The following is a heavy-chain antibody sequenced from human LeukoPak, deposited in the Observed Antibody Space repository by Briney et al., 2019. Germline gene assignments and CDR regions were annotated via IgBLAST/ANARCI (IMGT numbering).Heavy chain of an antibody. D-gene: IGHD6-13*01. V-gene: IGHV1-18*01. CDR1: GYTFTSYG. J-gene: IGHJ4*02. CDR3: ARLGRRYSSSWYELDY. CDR2: ISAYNGNT. Sequence: ASVKVSCKASGYTFTSYGISWVRQAPGQGLEWMGGISAYNGNTNYAQKLQGRVTMTTDTSTSTAYMELRSLRSDDTAVYYCARLGRRYSSSWYELDYWGQGTLVTVSS.